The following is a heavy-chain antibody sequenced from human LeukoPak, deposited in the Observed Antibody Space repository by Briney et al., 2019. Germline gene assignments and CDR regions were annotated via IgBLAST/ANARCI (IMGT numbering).Heavy chain of an antibody. V-gene: IGHV4-34*01. J-gene: IGHJ4*02. D-gene: IGHD3-10*01. CDR2: INYSGST. CDR1: GGSFSGYY. Sequence: PSETLSLTCAVYGGSFSGYYWSWIRQPPGKGLEWIGEINYSGSTNYNPPLKSRVTISVDTPKHQFSLKLSSVTAADTAVYYCARVGTMVRGVIPYDYWGQGTLVTVSS. CDR3: ARVGTMVRGVIPYDY.